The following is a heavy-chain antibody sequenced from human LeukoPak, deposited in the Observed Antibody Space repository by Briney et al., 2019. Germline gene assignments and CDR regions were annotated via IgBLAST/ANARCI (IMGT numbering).Heavy chain of an antibody. J-gene: IGHJ5*02. V-gene: IGHV4-59*01. CDR2: AYYSGST. CDR1: GGSINTYY. CDR3: ARAPGRSYGLYWVDP. D-gene: IGHD3-10*01. Sequence: PSETLSLTCSVSGGSINTYYWNWIRQPPGKGLEWIGYAYYSGSTNYNPSLKSRVTISIDTSENQFSLKLSSVTAADTAVYYCARAPGRSYGLYWVDPWGQGTLVTVSS.